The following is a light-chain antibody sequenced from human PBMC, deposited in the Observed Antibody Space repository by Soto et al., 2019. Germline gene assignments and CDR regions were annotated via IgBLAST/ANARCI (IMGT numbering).Light chain of an antibody. V-gene: IGKV3-20*01. CDR3: QQYGSSVT. CDR2: GAS. Sequence: EIVLTQSPATLSLSPGERATLSCRASQSVSSYLAWYQQKPGQAPRLLIYGASSRATGIPDRFSGSGSGTDFTLTISRLEPEDFAVYYCQQYGSSVTCGQGTRREIK. CDR1: QSVSSY. J-gene: IGKJ5*01.